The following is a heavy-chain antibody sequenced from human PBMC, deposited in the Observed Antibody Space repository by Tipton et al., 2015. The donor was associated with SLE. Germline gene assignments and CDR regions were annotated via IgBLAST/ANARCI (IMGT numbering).Heavy chain of an antibody. CDR3: ARDLVRGVSGGY. J-gene: IGHJ4*02. CDR2: IYHSGTT. CDR1: GYSISNGYY. D-gene: IGHD3-10*01. Sequence: TLSLTCAVSGYSISNGYYWGWFRQPPGKGLEWIGSIYHSGTTFYNPSLKSRVTISADTSDNQLSLWLTSLTAADTAVYYCARDLVRGVSGGYWGQGTLVTVSS. V-gene: IGHV4-38-2*02.